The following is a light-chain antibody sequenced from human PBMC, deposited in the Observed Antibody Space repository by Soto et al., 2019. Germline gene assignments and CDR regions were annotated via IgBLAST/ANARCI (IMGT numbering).Light chain of an antibody. Sequence: TMSPGTLSLSPGERAPLSCRASQSVSNNYLAWYQQKPGQAPRLLIYGASNRATGIPDRFSGSGSGTDFTLTISRLEPDDFAVYYCHPSFISGPFGQVAKVAI. CDR1: QSVSNNY. CDR3: HPSFISGP. V-gene: IGKV3-20*01. J-gene: IGKJ1*01. CDR2: GAS.